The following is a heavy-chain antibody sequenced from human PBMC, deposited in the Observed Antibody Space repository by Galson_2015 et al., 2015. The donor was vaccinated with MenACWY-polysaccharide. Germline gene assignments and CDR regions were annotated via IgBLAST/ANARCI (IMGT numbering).Heavy chain of an antibody. Sequence: SVKVSCKGSGYTFTTIAINWVRQAPGPGLEWMAWMSPTSGNTGSAQKFQGRVTMTWNTSISTAYMELSSLRSEDTAVYYCARGGRRGVWYEGDYWGQGTLVTVSS. CDR1: GYTFTTIA. CDR2: MSPTSGNT. J-gene: IGHJ4*02. D-gene: IGHD6-19*01. V-gene: IGHV1-8*01. CDR3: ARGGRRGVWYEGDY.